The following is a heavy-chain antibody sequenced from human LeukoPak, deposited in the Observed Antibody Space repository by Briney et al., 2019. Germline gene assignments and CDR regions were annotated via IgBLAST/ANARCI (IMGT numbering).Heavy chain of an antibody. CDR2: ISGSDGGT. D-gene: IGHD2-15*01. CDR3: AKAPVASCRGAFCYPFDC. J-gene: IGHJ4*02. V-gene: IGHV3-23*01. Sequence: GGSLRLSCVASGFTLRSYVMNWVRQTPGKGLEWVSAISGSDGGTYYADSVKGRFTISRDNSKNTLYLQMNSLRAEETAIYYCAKAPVASCRGAFCYPFDCWGQGNLVTVSS. CDR1: GFTLRSYV.